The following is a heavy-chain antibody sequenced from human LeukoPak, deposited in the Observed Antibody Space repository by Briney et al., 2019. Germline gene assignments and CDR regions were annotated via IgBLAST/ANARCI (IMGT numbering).Heavy chain of an antibody. CDR3: ARGSTITMTHYWYFDL. V-gene: IGHV4-39*01. Sequence: PSETLSLTCTVSGGSISSSSYYWGWIRQPPGKGLEWIGSIYYSGSTYYDPSLKSRVTISVDTSKNQFSLKLSSVTAADTAVYYCARGSTITMTHYWYFDLWGRGTLVTVSS. J-gene: IGHJ2*01. CDR2: IYYSGST. D-gene: IGHD3-22*01. CDR1: GGSISSSSYY.